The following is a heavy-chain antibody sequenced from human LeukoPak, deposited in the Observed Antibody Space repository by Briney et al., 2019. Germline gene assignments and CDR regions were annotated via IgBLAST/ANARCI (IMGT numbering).Heavy chain of an antibody. J-gene: IGHJ6*03. CDR1: EFTFSSYW. CDR2: INQDGREK. Sequence: GGSLRLSCAASEFTFSSYWMSWVRQAPGKGLEWVANINQDGREKYYVDSVKGRFTISRDNAKSSLFLQMNSLRAEDTAVYYCARHQSVQLERFYYYYMGVWGKGTTVTVSS. V-gene: IGHV3-7*01. CDR3: ARHQSVQLERFYYYYMGV. D-gene: IGHD1-1*01.